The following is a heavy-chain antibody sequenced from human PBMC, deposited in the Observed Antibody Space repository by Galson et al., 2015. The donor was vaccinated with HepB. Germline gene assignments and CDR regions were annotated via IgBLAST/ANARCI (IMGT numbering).Heavy chain of an antibody. D-gene: IGHD3-22*01. CDR2: IDPSDAYT. CDR1: GYSLTTYW. V-gene: IGHV5-10-1*03. J-gene: IGHJ6*02. Sequence: QSGAEVKKPGESLRTSCPGSGYSLTTYWISWVRQMPGKGLEWMGRIDPSDAYTNYTPSFPGPVTISADKSIRTAYLQWSSLKASDTAMYYCASMYYYDSSGYSTYYYYGMDVWGQGTTVTVSS. CDR3: ASMYYYDSSGYSTYYYYGMDV.